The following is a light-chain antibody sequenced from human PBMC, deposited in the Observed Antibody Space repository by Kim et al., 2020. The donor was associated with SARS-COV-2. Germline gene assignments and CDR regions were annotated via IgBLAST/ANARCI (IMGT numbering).Light chain of an antibody. V-gene: IGLV3-21*04. CDR2: YDS. J-gene: IGLJ2*01. Sequence: SYELTQPPSVSVAPGKTATITCEGDNIGGVRVHWYQQKAGQAPMLVIFYDSDRPSWIPDRFSGSNSGNTATLTISRVEAGDEADYYCQVWDSSGYRPRVFGGGTQLTVL. CDR3: QVWDSSGYRPRV. CDR1: NIGGVR.